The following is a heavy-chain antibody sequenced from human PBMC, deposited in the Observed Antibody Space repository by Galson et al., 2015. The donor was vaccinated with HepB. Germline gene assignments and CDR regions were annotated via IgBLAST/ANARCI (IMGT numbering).Heavy chain of an antibody. Sequence: SVKVSCKASGYTFASYGFSWVRQAPGQGLEWMGWISAYNSNTSYAQKFQGRVTMTTDTSTSTAYMELRSLRSDDTAVYYCARGVSLGYTYGDPNPYYYYYGMDVWGQGTTVTVSS. CDR2: ISAYNSNT. J-gene: IGHJ6*02. CDR3: ARGVSLGYTYGDPNPYYYYYGMDV. D-gene: IGHD5-18*01. CDR1: GYTFASYG. V-gene: IGHV1-18*01.